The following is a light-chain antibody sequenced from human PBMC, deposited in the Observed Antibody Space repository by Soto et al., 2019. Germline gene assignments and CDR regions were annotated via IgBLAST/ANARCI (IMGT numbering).Light chain of an antibody. J-gene: IGKJ1*01. V-gene: IGKV1-27*01. Sequence: DIQMTQSPSSLSASVGDRVTITCRASQDISDYLAWYQQKPGQVPKLLISAASTLQSGVPSRFRGSASGTDFTLTIPGLQPADFATYYCQNYNGPAWTFGQGTKVEIK. CDR2: AAS. CDR1: QDISDY. CDR3: QNYNGPAWT.